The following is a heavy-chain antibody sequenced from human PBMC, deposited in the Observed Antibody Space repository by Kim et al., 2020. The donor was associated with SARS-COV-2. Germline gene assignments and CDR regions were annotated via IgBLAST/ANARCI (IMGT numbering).Heavy chain of an antibody. CDR3: AREGWRMATITIDY. Sequence: GGSLRLSCAASGFTFSSYSMNWVRQAPGKGLEWVSSISSSSYIYYADSVKGRFTISRDNAKNSLYLQMNSLRAEDTAVYYCAREGWRMATITIDYWGQGTLVTVSS. CDR2: ISSSSYI. J-gene: IGHJ4*02. CDR1: GFTFSSYS. D-gene: IGHD5-12*01. V-gene: IGHV3-21*01.